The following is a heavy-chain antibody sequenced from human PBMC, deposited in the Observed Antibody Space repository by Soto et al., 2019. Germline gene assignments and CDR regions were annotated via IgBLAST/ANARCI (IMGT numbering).Heavy chain of an antibody. J-gene: IGHJ4*02. CDR2: INSKADGVTA. V-gene: IGHV3-15*07. Sequence: EVQLVESGGGVVKHGGSLRLSCAASSFIFSNTWMKWVRQAAGTRLEWVGRINSKADGVTADYAGPVKGRFTISRDDSKNTLYLQMNSLTSEDTAVYYSTTPTNSMNLSWGQGTLVTVSS. CDR3: TTPTNSMNLS. CDR1: SFIFSNTW. D-gene: IGHD3-22*01.